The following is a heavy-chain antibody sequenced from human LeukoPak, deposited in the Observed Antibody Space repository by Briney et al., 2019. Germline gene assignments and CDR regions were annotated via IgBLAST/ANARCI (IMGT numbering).Heavy chain of an antibody. CDR1: GGTFSSYT. CDR3: ARMSTVTSPFDY. J-gene: IGHJ4*02. D-gene: IGHD4-11*01. Sequence: ASAKVSCKASGGTFSSYTISWVRQAPGQGLEWMGRIIPILGIANYAQKFQGRVTITADKSTSTAYMELSSLRSEDTAVYYCARMSTVTSPFDYWGQGTLVTVSS. CDR2: IIPILGIA. V-gene: IGHV1-69*02.